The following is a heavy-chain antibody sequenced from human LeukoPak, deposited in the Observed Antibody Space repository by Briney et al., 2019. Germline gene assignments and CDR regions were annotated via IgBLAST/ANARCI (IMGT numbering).Heavy chain of an antibody. CDR3: ARSPGSGRLDY. J-gene: IGHJ4*02. CDR2: IYYSGST. Sequence: SETLSLTCTVSGGFISSYYWSWIRQPPGKGLEWIGYIYYSGSTNYNPSLKSRVTISVDTSKNQFSLKLSSVTAADTAVYYCARSPGSGRLDYWGQGTLVTVSS. D-gene: IGHD3-10*01. CDR1: GGFISSYY. V-gene: IGHV4-59*01.